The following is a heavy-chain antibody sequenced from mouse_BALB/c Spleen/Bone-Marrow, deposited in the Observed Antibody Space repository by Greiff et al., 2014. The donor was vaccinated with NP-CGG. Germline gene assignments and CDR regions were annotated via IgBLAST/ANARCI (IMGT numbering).Heavy chain of an antibody. CDR1: GFTFSSYG. CDR3: TNVSYEGPDY. J-gene: IGHJ2*01. V-gene: IGHV5-6*01. CDR2: ISSGGSYT. D-gene: IGHD2-3*01. Sequence: EVQLVESGGDLVKPGGSLKLSCAASGFTFSSYGMSWVRQTPDKRLEWVATISSGGSYTYYPDSVKGRFTISRDNAINTLYLQRRSLKYEDADMYYCTNVSYEGPDYWGQGTPLTVSS.